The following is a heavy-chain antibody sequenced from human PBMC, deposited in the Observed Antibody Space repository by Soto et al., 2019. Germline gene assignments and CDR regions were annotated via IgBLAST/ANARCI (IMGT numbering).Heavy chain of an antibody. D-gene: IGHD3-3*01. CDR3: MRRDLWSGPDY. V-gene: IGHV3-23*01. CDR2: IRGAGGGT. Sequence: GSLGLSCADSGFFINNYAVSWFRQTPGQGLEWVSGIRGAGGGTNYTDSVKGRFIISRDNTKRTVYLHMSSLRGEDIVVYYCMRRDLWSGPDYWGQGALVTVS. J-gene: IGHJ4*02. CDR1: GFFINNYA.